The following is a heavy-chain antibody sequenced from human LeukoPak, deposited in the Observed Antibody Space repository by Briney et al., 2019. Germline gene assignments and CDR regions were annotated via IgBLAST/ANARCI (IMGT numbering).Heavy chain of an antibody. V-gene: IGHV3-21*01. CDR1: GFTFSSYS. CDR2: ISSGSTYI. Sequence: PGGSLRLSCAASGFTFSSYSMNWVRQAPGKGLEWVSSISSGSTYISYADSVKGRFPISRDAAKNSLDLQMNSLRAEDTAVYYCARRDRRDGYYHGMDVWGQGTTVTVSS. D-gene: IGHD5-24*01. J-gene: IGHJ6*02. CDR3: ARRDRRDGYYHGMDV.